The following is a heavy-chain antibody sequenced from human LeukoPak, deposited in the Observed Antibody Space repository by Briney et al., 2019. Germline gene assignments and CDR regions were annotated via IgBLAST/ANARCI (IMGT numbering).Heavy chain of an antibody. D-gene: IGHD3-10*01. CDR1: GYTFTSYG. Sequence: ASVKVSCKASGYTFTSYGISWVRQAPGHGLEWMGWISAYNGNTNYAQKLQGRVTMTTDTSTSTAYMELRSLRSDDTAVYYCARDRPYYGSGSYYDAFDIWGQGTMVTVSS. CDR3: ARDRPYYGSGSYYDAFDI. V-gene: IGHV1-18*04. J-gene: IGHJ3*02. CDR2: ISAYNGNT.